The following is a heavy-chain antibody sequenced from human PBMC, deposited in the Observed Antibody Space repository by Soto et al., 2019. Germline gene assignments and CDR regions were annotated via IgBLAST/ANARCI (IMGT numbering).Heavy chain of an antibody. CDR3: ARDGYLDSSSWKNYYYGMDV. Sequence: GGSLRLSCAASGFTFSSYSMNWVRQAPGKGLEWVSSISSSSSYIYYADSVKGRFTISRDNAKNSLYLQMNSLRAEDTAVYYCARDGYLDSSSWKNYYYGMDVWGQGTTVTVSS. CDR1: GFTFSSYS. CDR2: ISSSSSYI. J-gene: IGHJ6*02. D-gene: IGHD6-13*01. V-gene: IGHV3-21*01.